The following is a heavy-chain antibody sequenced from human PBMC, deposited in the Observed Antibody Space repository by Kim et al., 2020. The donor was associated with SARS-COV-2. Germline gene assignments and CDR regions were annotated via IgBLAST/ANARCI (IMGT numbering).Heavy chain of an antibody. Sequence: GTTYYTTPLKSRLIISLDTSKTQFSLGLSSVTAADTAVFYCARHNHGMDVWGQGTTVTVSS. CDR3: ARHNHGMDV. CDR2: GTT. V-gene: IGHV4-39*01. J-gene: IGHJ6*02.